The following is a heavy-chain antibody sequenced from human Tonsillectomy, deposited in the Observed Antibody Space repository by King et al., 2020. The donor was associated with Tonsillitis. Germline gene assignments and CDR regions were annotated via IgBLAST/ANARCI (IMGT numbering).Heavy chain of an antibody. D-gene: IGHD3-16*01. J-gene: IGHJ4*02. CDR2: IYYSGST. Sequence: LPLQESGPGLVKPSENLSLTCTVSGGSISSSSYYWGWIRQPPGKGLEWIGSIYYSGSTYYNPSLKSRVTISVDTSKNQFSLKLSSVTAADTAVYYCASWGTADNYWGQGTLVTVSS. CDR1: GGSISSSSYY. V-gene: IGHV4-39*01. CDR3: ASWGTADNY.